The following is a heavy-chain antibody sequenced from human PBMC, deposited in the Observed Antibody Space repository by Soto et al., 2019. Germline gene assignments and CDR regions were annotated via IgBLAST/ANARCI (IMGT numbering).Heavy chain of an antibody. CDR3: VKEVETVRLVAFAL. D-gene: IGHD5-18*01. CDR1: GVTFIGYW. Sequence: TVVSLRICDDASGVTFIGYWRSWVRQAPGKGLEWVADIKHDGSVQYYVDSVKGRFTISRDNSKNIVYLQMNSLRVDDTALYYCVKEVETVRLVAFALWGQGTQVTVSS. V-gene: IGHV3-7*03. CDR2: IKHDGSVQ. J-gene: IGHJ4*02.